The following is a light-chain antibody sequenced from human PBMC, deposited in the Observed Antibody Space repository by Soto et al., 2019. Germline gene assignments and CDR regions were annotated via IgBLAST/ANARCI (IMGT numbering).Light chain of an antibody. CDR3: SSCATSSTLHV. CDR1: SSDVGGYNY. J-gene: IGLJ1*01. Sequence: QSALTQPASVSGSPGQSITISCTGASSDVGGYNYVSWYQQHPGKAPKLIIYDVSNRPSGVSDRFSGSKSGNTASLTISGLQTEDEPDYFCSSCATSSTLHVFGTGTKVTVL. V-gene: IGLV2-14*03. CDR2: DVS.